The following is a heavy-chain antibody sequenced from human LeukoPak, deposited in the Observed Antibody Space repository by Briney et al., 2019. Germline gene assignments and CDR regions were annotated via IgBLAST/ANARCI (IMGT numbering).Heavy chain of an antibody. CDR2: ISSSSSTI. J-gene: IGHJ4*02. D-gene: IGHD3-10*01. CDR1: GFTFSDYS. V-gene: IGHV3-48*04. CDR3: ARDGGATLVRGVITFDY. Sequence: GGSLRLSCAASGFTFSDYSMNWVRQAPGKGLEWVSYISSSSSTIHYADSVKGRFTISRDNTKNSLYLQMNSLRAEDTAVYYCARDGGATLVRGVITFDYWGQGTLVTVSS.